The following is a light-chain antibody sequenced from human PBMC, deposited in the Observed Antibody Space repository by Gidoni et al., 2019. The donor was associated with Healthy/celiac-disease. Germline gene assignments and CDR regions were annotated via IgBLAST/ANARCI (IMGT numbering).Light chain of an antibody. CDR2: AAS. J-gene: IGKJ4*01. CDR1: QSISSY. Sequence: DIQMTQSPSSLSASVGDRVTITCRASQSISSYLNWYQQKPGKAPKPLIYAASSLQRGVPSRFSGSGSGTDFTLTISSLQPEDFATYYCQQSYSTLLLTFGGGTKVEIK. V-gene: IGKV1-39*01. CDR3: QQSYSTLLLT.